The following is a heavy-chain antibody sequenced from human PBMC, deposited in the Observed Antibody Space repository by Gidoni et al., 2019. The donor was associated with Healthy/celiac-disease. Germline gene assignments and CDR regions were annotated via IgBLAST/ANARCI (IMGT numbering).Heavy chain of an antibody. CDR2: ISSSSSYI. Sequence: EVQLVESGGGLVKPGGSLSRSCAASGFTFSSYSMNWVRQAPGKGLEWVSSISSSSSYIYYADSVKGRFTISRDNAKNSLYLQMNSLRAEDTAVYYCARSDYYGMDVWGQGTTVTVSS. CDR1: GFTFSSYS. CDR3: ARSDYYGMDV. J-gene: IGHJ6*02. V-gene: IGHV3-21*01.